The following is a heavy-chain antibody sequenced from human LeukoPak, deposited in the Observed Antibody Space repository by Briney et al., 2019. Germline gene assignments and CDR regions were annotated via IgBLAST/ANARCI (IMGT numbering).Heavy chain of an antibody. CDR1: GFTFSAYA. D-gene: IGHD5-24*01. V-gene: IGHV3-23*01. CDR3: ARVGIREDY. J-gene: IGHJ4*02. Sequence: GGSLRLSCAASGFTFSAYALSWVRQAPGKGLEWVSFISASGDLTYYADSVRGRFTISRDNYRNTLFLQMNSLRAEDTAVYYCARVGIREDYWGQGTLVTVSS. CDR2: ISASGDLT.